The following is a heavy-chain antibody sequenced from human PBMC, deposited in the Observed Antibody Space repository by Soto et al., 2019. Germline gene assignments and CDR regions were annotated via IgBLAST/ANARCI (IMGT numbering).Heavy chain of an antibody. V-gene: IGHV4-31*03. J-gene: IGHJ5*02. CDR3: ARVVPPTPEDWFDP. Sequence: PSETLSVTCTVSGGSISSGGYYWSWIRQHPGKGLEWIGYIYYSGSTYYNPSLKLRVTIAVDTSKNQFSLKLSSVTAADTAVYYCARVVPPTPEDWFDPWGQGTLVTVSS. CDR1: GGSISSGGYY. CDR2: IYYSGST. D-gene: IGHD2-2*01.